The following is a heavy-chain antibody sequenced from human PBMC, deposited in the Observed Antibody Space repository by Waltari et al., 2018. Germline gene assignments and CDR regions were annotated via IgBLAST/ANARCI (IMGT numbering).Heavy chain of an antibody. CDR3: ARAPAYCSSTSCFYYYYYYMDV. D-gene: IGHD2-2*01. Sequence: QVQLQQWGAGLLKPSETLSLTCAVYGGSFSGYYWSWIRQPPGKGLEWIGEINHSGSTNYNPSLKSRVTRSVDTSKNQFSLKLSSVTAADTAVYYCARAPAYCSSTSCFYYYYYYMDVCGKGTTVTVSS. J-gene: IGHJ6*03. CDR2: INHSGST. CDR1: GGSFSGYY. V-gene: IGHV4-34*01.